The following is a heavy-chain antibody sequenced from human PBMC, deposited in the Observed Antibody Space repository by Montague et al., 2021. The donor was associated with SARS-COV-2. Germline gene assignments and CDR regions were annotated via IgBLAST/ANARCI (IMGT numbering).Heavy chain of an antibody. D-gene: IGHD6-19*01. CDR2: IGTAGDK. Sequence: SLRLSCAASGFTFSSYDMHWVRQATGKGLEWVSAIGTAGDKYYPASVKGRFTTSSENAKNSLYLQMNSLRAGDTAGYYCATGYSSGWSHQYYFDYWGQGTLVTVSS. CDR1: GFTFSSYD. J-gene: IGHJ4*02. CDR3: ATGYSSGWSHQYYFDY. V-gene: IGHV3-13*04.